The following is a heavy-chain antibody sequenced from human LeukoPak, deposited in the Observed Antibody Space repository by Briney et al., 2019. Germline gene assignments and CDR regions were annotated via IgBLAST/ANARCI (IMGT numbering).Heavy chain of an antibody. CDR1: GFTVISNY. CDR3: AREGVPTGGFFGY. CDR2: IYSGGST. J-gene: IGHJ4*02. Sequence: GGSLRLSCAASGFTVISNYTSSVPQTPGKGLERVSVIYSGGSTYYADSVKGRFVISRVNSKNTLYLQMNSLRVEGTAVYYCAREGVPTGGFFGYWGQGTLVTVSS. V-gene: IGHV3-66*02. D-gene: IGHD5-12*01.